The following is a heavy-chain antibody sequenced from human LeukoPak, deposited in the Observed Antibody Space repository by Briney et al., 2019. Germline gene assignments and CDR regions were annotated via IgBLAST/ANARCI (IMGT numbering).Heavy chain of an antibody. D-gene: IGHD2-2*01. CDR2: IISIFGTA. CDR1: GGTFSSYA. Sequence: SVKVSCKASGGTFSSYAISWVRQAPGQGLEWMGGIISIFGTANYAQKFQGRVTITADESTSTAYMELSSLRSEDTAVYYCARSYCSSTSCYPYYYYYGMDVWGQGTTVTVSS. CDR3: ARSYCSSTSCYPYYYYYGMDV. J-gene: IGHJ6*02. V-gene: IGHV1-69*01.